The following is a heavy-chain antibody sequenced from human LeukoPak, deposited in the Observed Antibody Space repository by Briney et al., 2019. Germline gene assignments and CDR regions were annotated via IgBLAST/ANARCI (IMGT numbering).Heavy chain of an antibody. J-gene: IGHJ5*02. D-gene: IGHD1-26*01. V-gene: IGHV4-39*07. Sequence: PSETLSLTCTVSGGSISSSSYYWGWIRQPPGKGLEWIGSIYYSGSTYYNPSLKGRVTISVDTSRNQFSLKLSSVTAADTAVYYCATLIVGATGGWFDPWGQGTLVTVSS. CDR3: ATLIVGATGGWFDP. CDR1: GGSISSSSYY. CDR2: IYYSGST.